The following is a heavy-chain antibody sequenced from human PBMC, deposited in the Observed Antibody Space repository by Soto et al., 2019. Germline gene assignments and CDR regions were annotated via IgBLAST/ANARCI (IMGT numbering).Heavy chain of an antibody. CDR3: ASALRGYIYGYVA. D-gene: IGHD3-16*01. CDR1: GGAFTDSV. Sequence: QVQLVQSGAEVKKPGSSVKVSCKASGGAFTDSVVNWVRQAPGQGLELVGGIIPVFGRTDYAQKFQGRVTITADESTSTAYMELSSLRSEDTAVFYCASALRGYIYGYVAWGQGTLVTVSS. J-gene: IGHJ4*02. CDR2: IIPVFGRT. V-gene: IGHV1-69*01.